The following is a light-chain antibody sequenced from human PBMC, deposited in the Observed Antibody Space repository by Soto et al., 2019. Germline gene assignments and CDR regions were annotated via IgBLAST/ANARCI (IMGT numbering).Light chain of an antibody. CDR2: SNN. V-gene: IGLV1-47*02. CDR3: AAWDDSLSAL. J-gene: IGLJ1*01. Sequence: QSVLTQPPSASGTPGQRVTISCSGSSSNIGSNYVYWYPQLPGTAPKLLIYSNNQRPSGVPDRFSGSKSGTSASLAISGLRSEDEADYYCAAWDDSLSALFGTGTKLTVL. CDR1: SSNIGSNY.